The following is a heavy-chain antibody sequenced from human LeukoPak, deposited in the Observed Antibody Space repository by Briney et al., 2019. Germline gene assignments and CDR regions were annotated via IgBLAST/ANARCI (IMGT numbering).Heavy chain of an antibody. J-gene: IGHJ5*02. Sequence: PSETLSLTCAVSGYSISSGYYWGWIRQPPGKGLEWIGSIYHSGSTYYNPSLKSRVAISVDTSKNQFSLKLSSVTAADTAVYYCARRGAVTMVRGVSKYNWFDPWGQGTLVTVSS. CDR1: GYSISSGYY. V-gene: IGHV4-38-2*01. CDR3: ARRGAVTMVRGVSKYNWFDP. D-gene: IGHD3-10*01. CDR2: IYHSGST.